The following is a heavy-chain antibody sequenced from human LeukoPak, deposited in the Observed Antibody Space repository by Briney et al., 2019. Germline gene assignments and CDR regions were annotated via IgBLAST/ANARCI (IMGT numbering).Heavy chain of an antibody. Sequence: PGRSLRLSCAASGFTFSSYAMHWVRQAPGKGLEWVAVISYDGSNKYYADSVKGRFTISRDNSKNTLYLQMSSLRAEDTAVYYCARNRLNSVQRRIAAAGTNWGQGTLVTVSS. V-gene: IGHV3-30*04. CDR1: GFTFSSYA. CDR3: ARNRLNSVQRRIAAAGTN. CDR2: ISYDGSNK. J-gene: IGHJ4*02. D-gene: IGHD6-13*01.